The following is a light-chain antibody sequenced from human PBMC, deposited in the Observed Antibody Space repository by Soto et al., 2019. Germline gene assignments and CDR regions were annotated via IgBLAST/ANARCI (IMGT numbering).Light chain of an antibody. CDR2: GAS. CDR1: QGISSY. V-gene: IGKV1-9*01. J-gene: IGKJ5*01. Sequence: DIQLTQSPSFLSASVGDRVTITCRASQGISSYLAWYQQKPGNSPKLLIYGASTLQSGVPSRFSGSGSGTEFTLTVSSLQPEDFATYYCQQRNSYPITFGQGTRLEIK. CDR3: QQRNSYPIT.